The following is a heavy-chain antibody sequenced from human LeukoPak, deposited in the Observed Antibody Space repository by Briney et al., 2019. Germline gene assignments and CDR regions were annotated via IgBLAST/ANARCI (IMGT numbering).Heavy chain of an antibody. J-gene: IGHJ5*02. D-gene: IGHD2-15*01. Sequence: SVKVSCKASGGTFSSYAIRWVRQAPGQGLEWMGRIIPILGIANYAQKFQGRVTITADKSTSTAYMELSSLRSEDTAVYYCAREERDIVVVVAATGLYNWFDPWGQGTLVTVSS. CDR3: AREERDIVVVVAATGLYNWFDP. CDR2: IIPILGIA. V-gene: IGHV1-69*04. CDR1: GGTFSSYA.